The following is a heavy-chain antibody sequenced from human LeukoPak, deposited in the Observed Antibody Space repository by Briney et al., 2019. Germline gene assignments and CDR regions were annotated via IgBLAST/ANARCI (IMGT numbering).Heavy chain of an antibody. CDR3: ARYSSSWYGGYDY. CDR2: INPNSGGT. V-gene: IGHV1-2*02. J-gene: IGHJ4*02. D-gene: IGHD6-13*01. CDR1: GYTFTGYY. Sequence: GASVKVSCKASGYTFTGYYMHWVRQDPGQGLEWMGRINPNSGGTNYAQKFQGRVTMTRDTSISTAYMELSRLRSDDTAVYYCARYSSSWYGGYDYWGQGTLVTVSS.